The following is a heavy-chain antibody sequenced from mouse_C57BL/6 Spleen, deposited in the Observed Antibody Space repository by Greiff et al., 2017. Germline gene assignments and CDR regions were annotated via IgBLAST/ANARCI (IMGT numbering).Heavy chain of an antibody. J-gene: IGHJ4*01. V-gene: IGHV3-6*01. Sequence: DSGPGLVKPSQSLSLTCSVTGYSITSGYYWNWIRQFPGNKLEWMGYISYDGSNNYNPSLKNRISITRDTSKNQFFLKLNSVTTEDTATYYCAREVYYAMDYWGQGTSVTVSS. CDR2: ISYDGSN. CDR1: GYSITSGYY. CDR3: AREVYYAMDY.